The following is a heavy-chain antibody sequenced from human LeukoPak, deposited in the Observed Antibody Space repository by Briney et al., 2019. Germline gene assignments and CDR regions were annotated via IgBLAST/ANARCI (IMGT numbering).Heavy chain of an antibody. D-gene: IGHD1-26*01. CDR3: ARGAVGY. CDR1: GFTFSSYW. J-gene: IGHJ4*02. V-gene: IGHV3-7*01. CDR2: IKQDGSGK. Sequence: PGGSLTLSCAASGFTFSSYWISWVRQAPGKGLEWVANIKQDGSGKYYVDSVKGRFTISRDNAKNSLYLQMNSLRAEDTAVYYCARGAVGYWGQGTLVTVSS.